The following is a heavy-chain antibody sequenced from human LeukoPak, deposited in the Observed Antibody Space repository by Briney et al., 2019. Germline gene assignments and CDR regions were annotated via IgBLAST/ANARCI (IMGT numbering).Heavy chain of an antibody. Sequence: SETLSLTCAVYGGSFSGYYWSWIRQPPGKGLEWIGEINHSGSTNYNPSLKSRVTISVDTSKNQFSLRLSSVTAADTAVYYCARRGWLRSLDYWGQGTLVIVSS. CDR1: GGSFSGYY. J-gene: IGHJ4*02. D-gene: IGHD5-12*01. CDR3: ARRGWLRSLDY. V-gene: IGHV4-34*01. CDR2: INHSGST.